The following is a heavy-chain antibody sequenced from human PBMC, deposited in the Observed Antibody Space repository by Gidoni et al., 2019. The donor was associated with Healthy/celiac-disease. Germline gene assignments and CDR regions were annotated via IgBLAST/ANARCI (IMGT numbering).Heavy chain of an antibody. V-gene: IGHV4-34*01. CDR2: INHSGST. CDR3: ARSSVSYYYYYMDV. J-gene: IGHJ6*03. Sequence: QVQLQQWGAGLLKPSETLSLTCAVYGGSFSGYYWSWIRQPPGKGLEWIGEINHSGSTNYNPSLKSRVTISVYTSKNQFSLKLSSVTAADTAVYYCARSSVSYYYYYMDVWGKGTTVTVSS. CDR1: GGSFSGYY.